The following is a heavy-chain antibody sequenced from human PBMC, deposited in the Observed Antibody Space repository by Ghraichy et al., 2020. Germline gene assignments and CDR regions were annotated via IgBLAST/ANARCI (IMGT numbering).Heavy chain of an antibody. J-gene: IGHJ6*02. CDR2: IYPGDSDT. V-gene: IGHV5-51*01. D-gene: IGHD2-2*01. CDR1: GYSFTSYW. Sequence: GESLNISCKGSGYSFTSYWIGWVRQMPGKGLEWMGIIYPGDSDTRYSPSFQGQVTISADKSISTAYLQWSSLKASDTAMYYCARSGYCSSTSCYYYGMDVWGQGTTVTVSS. CDR3: ARSGYCSSTSCYYYGMDV.